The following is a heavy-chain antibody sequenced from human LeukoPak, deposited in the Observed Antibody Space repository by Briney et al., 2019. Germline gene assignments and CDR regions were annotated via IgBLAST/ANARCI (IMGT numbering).Heavy chain of an antibody. D-gene: IGHD3-10*01. CDR2: ISSCSSCI. J-gene: IGHJ4*02. CDR3: AKGLGSGVRGTFDY. Sequence: GGSLRLSCAASGFPFSSYGMPWVRQATGKGLGGGSYISSCSSCIYYADSVKGRFTISRDNSKNTLYLQMNSLRADDTAGYYCAKGLGSGVRGTFDYWGQGSLVPVS. V-gene: IGHV3-21*05. CDR1: GFPFSSYG.